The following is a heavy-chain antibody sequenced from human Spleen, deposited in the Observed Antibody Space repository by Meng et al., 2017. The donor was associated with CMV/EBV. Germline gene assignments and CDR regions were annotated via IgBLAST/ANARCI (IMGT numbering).Heavy chain of an antibody. Sequence: VIGGSFSGYYGSWIRRPPGKGLEWIGEINHSGNNNYNPTRKSRVAISVDTPKNQFSLTVSSVTAADTAVYYCARARDYGGNSGFVDYWGQGTLVTVSS. J-gene: IGHJ4*02. CDR1: GGSFSGYY. D-gene: IGHD4-23*01. CDR3: ARARDYGGNSGFVDY. CDR2: INHSGNN. V-gene: IGHV4-34*01.